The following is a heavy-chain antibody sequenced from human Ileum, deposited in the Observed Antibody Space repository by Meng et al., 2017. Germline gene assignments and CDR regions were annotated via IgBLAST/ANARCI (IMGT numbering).Heavy chain of an antibody. J-gene: IGHJ4*02. V-gene: IGHV4-39*07. CDR2: VYYSGDT. Sequence: SETLSLTCTGSGGSISSNIYSWGWIRQPPGKGLEWIGSVYYSGDTYYNPSLKSRVSISVDTPKNQFSLKLSSVTAADTAVYYCARSDPYYDILTGYFFYYFDYWGQGTLVTVSS. CDR1: GGSISSNIYS. CDR3: ARSDPYYDILTGYFFYYFDY. D-gene: IGHD3-9*01.